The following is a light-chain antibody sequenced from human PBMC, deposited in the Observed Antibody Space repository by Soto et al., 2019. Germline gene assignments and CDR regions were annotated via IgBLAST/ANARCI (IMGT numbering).Light chain of an antibody. CDR2: EVS. J-gene: IGLJ2*01. Sequence: QSALTQPPSASGSPGQSVTISCTGTSSDVGGYNYVSWYQQHPGKAPKLMIYEVSKRPSGVPDRFSGAKSGNTASLTVSGLQAEDESDDYCSSYAGSNTLFGGGTKVTVL. CDR3: SSYAGSNTL. V-gene: IGLV2-8*01. CDR1: SSDVGGYNY.